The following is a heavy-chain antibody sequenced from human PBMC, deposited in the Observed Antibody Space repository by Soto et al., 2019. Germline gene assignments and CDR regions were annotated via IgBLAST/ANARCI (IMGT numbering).Heavy chain of an antibody. D-gene: IGHD3-3*01. CDR2: ISGSGRAT. J-gene: IGHJ4*02. V-gene: IGHV3-23*01. Sequence: EVQLLESGGGLVQPGGSPRLCCAASEFTFGSYAMSWVRQAPGKGLEWVSTISGSGRATYYADSVKGRFTISRDNSKNTLYLQMNSLRAEDMAVYYCAKGHSYYGFRLEYWGQGTLVTVSS. CDR1: EFTFGSYA. CDR3: AKGHSYYGFRLEY.